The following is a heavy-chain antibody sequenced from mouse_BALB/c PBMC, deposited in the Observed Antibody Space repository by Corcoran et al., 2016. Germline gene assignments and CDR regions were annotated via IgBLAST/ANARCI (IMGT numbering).Heavy chain of an antibody. J-gene: IGHJ1*01. Sequence: EVQLQQSGPELVKPGASVKMSCKASGYTFTDYYMKWVKQSHGKGLEWIGDINPNNGGTSYNQKSKGNATLTVDKSSSTAYMQLNSLTSEDSAVYYCGRDADWYFDVWGAGTKVTVSS. CDR2: INPNNGGT. V-gene: IGHV1-26*01. CDR3: GRDADWYFDV. D-gene: IGHD3-3*01. CDR1: GYTFTDYY.